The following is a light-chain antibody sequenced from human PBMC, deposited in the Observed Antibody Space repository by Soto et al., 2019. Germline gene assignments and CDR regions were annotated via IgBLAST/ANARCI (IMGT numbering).Light chain of an antibody. CDR3: QPYQNLHQFT. V-gene: IGKV3-15*01. J-gene: IGKJ5*01. CDR2: GAS. CDR1: QSMSNN. Sequence: DIVMTQSPATLSVSPGERATLSCRASQSMSNNLAWYQQKPGQTPRLLIYGASTRDTGIPDRFSGSGSVTEFTLTISRLQSEDLSIYYWQPYQNLHQFTFGQGTRLEI.